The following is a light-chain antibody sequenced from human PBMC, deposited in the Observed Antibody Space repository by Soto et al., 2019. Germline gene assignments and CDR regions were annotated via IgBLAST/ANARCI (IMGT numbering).Light chain of an antibody. CDR2: GAS. V-gene: IGKV3-20*01. Sequence: EIVLTQSPCTLSLSPGERPTLSCRASETVAGSYLAWYQQKPGQAPRLLIHGASTRATGIADRFSGSGSGTDFTLTISRLEPEDFAVYYCQLYGTSPKTFGQGTKVDIK. CDR1: ETVAGSY. J-gene: IGKJ1*01. CDR3: QLYGTSPKT.